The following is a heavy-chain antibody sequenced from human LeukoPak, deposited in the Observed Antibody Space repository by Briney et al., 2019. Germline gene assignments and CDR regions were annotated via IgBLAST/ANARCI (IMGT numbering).Heavy chain of an antibody. V-gene: IGHV3-21*01. J-gene: IGHJ4*02. CDR1: GFTFSSYS. CDR3: ARPYYYGSGSYEGYFDY. D-gene: IGHD3-10*01. Sequence: GGSLRLSCAASGFTFSSYSMNRVRQAPGKGLEWVSSISSGSSYIYYADSVKGRFTISRDNAKNSLYLQMNSLRAEDTAVYYCARPYYYGSGSYEGYFDYWGQGTLVTVSS. CDR2: ISSGSSYI.